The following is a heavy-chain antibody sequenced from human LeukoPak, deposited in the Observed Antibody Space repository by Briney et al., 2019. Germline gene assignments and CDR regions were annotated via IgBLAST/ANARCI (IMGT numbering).Heavy chain of an antibody. J-gene: IGHJ4*02. CDR1: GYTFTSYG. Sequence: ASVKVSCKASGYTFTSYGISWVRQAPGQGLEWMGWISAYNGNTNYAQKLQGRVTMTTDTSTSTAHMELRSLRSDDTAVYYCARASVSSGYSVYWGQGTLVTVSS. CDR3: ARASVSSGYSVY. V-gene: IGHV1-18*01. CDR2: ISAYNGNT. D-gene: IGHD3-22*01.